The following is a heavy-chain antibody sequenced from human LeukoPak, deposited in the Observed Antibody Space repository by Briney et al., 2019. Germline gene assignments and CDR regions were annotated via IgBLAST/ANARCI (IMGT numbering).Heavy chain of an antibody. CDR2: ISSSSSYI. Sequence: GGSLRLSCAASGFTFSSYSMNWVRQAPGKGLEWVSSISSSSSYIYYADSVKGRFTISRDNAKNTLYLQMNSLRAEDTAVYYCAKEVIVVVVACYFDPWGQGTLVTVSS. J-gene: IGHJ5*02. D-gene: IGHD2-15*01. V-gene: IGHV3-21*04. CDR3: AKEVIVVVVACYFDP. CDR1: GFTFSSYS.